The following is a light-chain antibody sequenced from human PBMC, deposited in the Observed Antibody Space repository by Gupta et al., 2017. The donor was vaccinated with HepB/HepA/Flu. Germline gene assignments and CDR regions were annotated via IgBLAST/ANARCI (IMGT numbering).Light chain of an antibody. CDR1: ESVNVN. J-gene: IGKJ2*04. V-gene: IGKV3-11*01. CDR2: DAS. CDR3: QQRSHWRS. Sequence: IVLTQSPGTLSLSPGERATLSCRASESVNVNLNWYQQRPGQPPRLLMYDASNRATGVPARFSGSGSGTDFTLTISSLAPEDSAIYYCQQRSHWRSFGQGTKLEIK.